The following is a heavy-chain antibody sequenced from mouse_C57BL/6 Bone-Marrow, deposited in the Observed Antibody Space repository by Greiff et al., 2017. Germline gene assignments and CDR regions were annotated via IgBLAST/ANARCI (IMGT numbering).Heavy chain of an antibody. Sequence: QVQLQQPGAELVKPGASVKLSCKASGYTFTSYWMHWVKPRPGQGLEWIGMIHPNSGSTNYNEKFKSKATLTVDKSSSTASMQLSSLTSEDSAVYYCAKRARWLRGFAYWGQGTLVTVSA. CDR2: IHPNSGST. CDR3: AKRARWLRGFAY. D-gene: IGHD2-2*01. J-gene: IGHJ3*01. V-gene: IGHV1-64*01. CDR1: GYTFTSYW.